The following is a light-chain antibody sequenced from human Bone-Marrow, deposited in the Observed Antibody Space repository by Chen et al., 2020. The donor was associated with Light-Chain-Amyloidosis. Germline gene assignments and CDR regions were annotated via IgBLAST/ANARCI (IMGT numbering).Light chain of an antibody. J-gene: IGKJ5*01. CDR1: QSVNNY. CDR3: QQRSNWPIT. CDR2: DAS. V-gene: IGKV3-11*01. Sequence: EIVLTQSPATLSLSPGERGTLSCRASQSVNNYLAWYQQKPGQAPRLLIYDASNRATGIPARSSGSGSGTGFTLTISRLEPEDFAVYYCQQRSNWPITFGQGTRLEIK.